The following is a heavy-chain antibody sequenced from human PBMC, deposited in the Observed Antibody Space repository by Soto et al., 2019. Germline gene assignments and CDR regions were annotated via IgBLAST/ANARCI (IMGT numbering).Heavy chain of an antibody. CDR2: ISYDGTDK. J-gene: IGHJ6*02. Sequence: GGSLRLSCAASGFTFSSHGIHWVRQAPGKGLEWVAVISYDGTDKYYADSVKGRFTISRDNSKNTLYLQINSLRAEDTAVYHCAKDIISGSSYYFYGMDAWGHGTTVTVSS. D-gene: IGHD2-15*01. CDR3: AKDIISGSSYYFYGMDA. CDR1: GFTFSSHG. V-gene: IGHV3-30*18.